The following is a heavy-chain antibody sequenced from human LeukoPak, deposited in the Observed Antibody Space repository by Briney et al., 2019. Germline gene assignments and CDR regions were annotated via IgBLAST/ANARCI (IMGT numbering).Heavy chain of an antibody. CDR2: ISGSGGST. CDR3: AKPLGGVGQHNDY. V-gene: IGHV3-23*01. D-gene: IGHD2-21*01. Sequence: GGSLRLSCAASGFTFSSYAMSWVRQAPGKGLEWVSAISGSGGSTYHADSVKGRFTISRDNSKNTLYLQMNSLRAEDTAVYYCAKPLGGVGQHNDYWGQGTLVTVSS. J-gene: IGHJ4*02. CDR1: GFTFSSYA.